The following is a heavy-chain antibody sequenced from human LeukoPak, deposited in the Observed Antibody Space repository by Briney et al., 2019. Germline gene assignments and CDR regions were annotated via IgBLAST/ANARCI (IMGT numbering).Heavy chain of an antibody. J-gene: IGHJ4*02. CDR3: ARGRMEYFDY. CDR1: GGSISSGGYS. Sequence: PSQTLSLTCAVSGGSISSGGYSWSWIRQPPGKGLEWIGYIYHGGSTYYNPSLKSRVTISVDRSKNQFSLKLSSVTAADTAVYYCARGRMEYFDYWGQGTLVTVSS. V-gene: IGHV4-30-2*01. CDR2: IYHGGST. D-gene: IGHD1-1*01.